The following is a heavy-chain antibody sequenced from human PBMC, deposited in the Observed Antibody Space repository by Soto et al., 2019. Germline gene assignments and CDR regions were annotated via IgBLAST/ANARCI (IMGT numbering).Heavy chain of an antibody. CDR1: GYTCTSYA. Sequence: ASVKSYGRAVGYTCTSYAMHWVRQTPGQRLEWMGWINAGNGNTKYSQKFQGRVTITRDTSASTAYMELSSLRSEDTAVYYCARSDGPLGDYWGQGTLVTVSS. D-gene: IGHD4-17*01. CDR3: ARSDGPLGDY. CDR2: INAGNGNT. J-gene: IGHJ4*02. V-gene: IGHV1-3*01.